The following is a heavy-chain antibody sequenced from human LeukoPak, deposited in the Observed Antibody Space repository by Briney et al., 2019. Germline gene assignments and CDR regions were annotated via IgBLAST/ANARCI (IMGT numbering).Heavy chain of an antibody. CDR3: AKDGQLVYRWWAYFDY. J-gene: IGHJ4*02. CDR2: IIPIFGTA. V-gene: IGHV1-69*05. D-gene: IGHD6-13*01. CDR1: GGTFSSYA. Sequence: ASVKVSCKASGGTFSSYAISWVRQAPGQGLEWMGRIIPIFGTANYAQKFQGRVTITTDESTSTAYMELNSLRAEDTAVYYCAKDGQLVYRWWAYFDYWGQGTLVTVSS.